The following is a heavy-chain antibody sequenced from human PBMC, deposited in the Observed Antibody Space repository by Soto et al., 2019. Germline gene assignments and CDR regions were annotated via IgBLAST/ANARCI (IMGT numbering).Heavy chain of an antibody. D-gene: IGHD1-26*01. CDR3: AGIYSGSPGGTLRY. V-gene: IGHV4-31*03. Sequence: QVQLQESGPGLVKPSQTLSLTCTVSGGSISSGGYYWSWIRQHPGKGLEWIGYIYYSGSTYYNPCRKSRVTKTVDTSKNQFSLKLSSVTAADTAVYYCAGIYSGSPGGTLRYWGQGPLVTVSS. J-gene: IGHJ4*02. CDR1: GGSISSGGYY. CDR2: IYYSGST.